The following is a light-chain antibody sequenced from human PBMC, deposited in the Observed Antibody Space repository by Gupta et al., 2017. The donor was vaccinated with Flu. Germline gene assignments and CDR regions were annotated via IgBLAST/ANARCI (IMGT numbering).Light chain of an antibody. CDR2: STD. Sequence: QTVVTQEPSFSVSPGGKVTLTCASSSGAVSTDYYPSWYQQTPGQAPRTLIYSTDTRSSGVPARFSGSILGSKAALTITGVQAVDESDYYCVLLMDSGIYVFGGGTRLTVL. V-gene: IGLV8-61*01. CDR1: SGAVSTDYY. CDR3: VLLMDSGIYV. J-gene: IGLJ3*02.